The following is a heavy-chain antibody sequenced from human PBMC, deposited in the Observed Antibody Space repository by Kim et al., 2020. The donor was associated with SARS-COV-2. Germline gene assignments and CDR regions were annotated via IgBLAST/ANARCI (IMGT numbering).Heavy chain of an antibody. Sequence: GGSLRLSCEASGLTFSNAYMSWVRQGPGKGLEWVGRIKSNPDGGTAEYAAPVKRRFIISRDDAKNTLYLLMNSLKTEDTAVYYCATDRSLTGYDNWGQGT. V-gene: IGHV3-15*01. J-gene: IGHJ4*02. D-gene: IGHD3-9*01. CDR1: GLTFSNAY. CDR2: IKSNPDGGTA. CDR3: ATDRSLTGYDN.